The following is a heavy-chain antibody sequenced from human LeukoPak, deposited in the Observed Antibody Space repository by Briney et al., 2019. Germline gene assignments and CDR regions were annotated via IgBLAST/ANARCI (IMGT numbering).Heavy chain of an antibody. CDR2: IYHSGGT. CDR3: ARGDYDFWSGYRNWFGL. J-gene: IGHJ5*02. Sequence: SDTLSLTCTVSGYFISSGYYWGWTGPPPGTGLECIGRIYHSGGTYYNPSLKRRVTISVDTPKFTFSLKLNSVTAADTAVYYCARGDYDFWSGYRNWFGLWGQGTLVSVSS. V-gene: IGHV4-38-2*02. CDR1: GYFISSGYY. D-gene: IGHD3-3*01.